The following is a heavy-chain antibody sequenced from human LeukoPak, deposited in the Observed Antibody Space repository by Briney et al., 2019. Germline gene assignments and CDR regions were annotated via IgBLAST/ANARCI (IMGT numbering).Heavy chain of an antibody. CDR1: GFTFSNYA. J-gene: IGHJ4*02. D-gene: IGHD3-10*01. V-gene: IGHV3-30*14. CDR2: ISYDGNNK. Sequence: PGRSLRLSCAASGFTFSNYAMHWVRQAPGKGLEWVTVISYDGNNKYYADSVKGRFTISRDNSKNTLFLQMNSLRAEDTAVYYCARGGWFGELFAYWGQGTLVTVSS. CDR3: ARGGWFGELFAY.